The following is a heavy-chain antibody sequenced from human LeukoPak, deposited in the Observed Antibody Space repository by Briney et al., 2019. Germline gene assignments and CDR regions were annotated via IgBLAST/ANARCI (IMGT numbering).Heavy chain of an antibody. J-gene: IGHJ3*02. CDR2: ISYDGSNK. Sequence: PGGSLRLSCAASGFTFSSYGMHWVRQAPGKGLEWVAVISYDGSNKYYADSVKGRFTISRDNSKNTLCLQMNSLRAEDTAVYYCAKESIVGLKGAFDIWGQGTMVTVSS. CDR1: GFTFSSYG. V-gene: IGHV3-30*18. D-gene: IGHD1-26*01. CDR3: AKESIVGLKGAFDI.